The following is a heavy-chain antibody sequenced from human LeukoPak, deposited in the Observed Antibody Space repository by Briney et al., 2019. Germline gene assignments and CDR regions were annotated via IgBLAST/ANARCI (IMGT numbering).Heavy chain of an antibody. CDR2: IYYSGST. CDR1: GGSISSSSYY. V-gene: IGHV4-39*07. J-gene: IGHJ6*03. CDR3: ARDPVYYYYMDV. Sequence: PSETLSLTCTVSGGSISSSSYYWGWIRQPPGKGLEWIGSIYYSGSTYYNPSLKSRVTISVDTSKNQFSLKLSSVTAADTAVYYCARDPVYYYYMDVWGKGTTVTVSS.